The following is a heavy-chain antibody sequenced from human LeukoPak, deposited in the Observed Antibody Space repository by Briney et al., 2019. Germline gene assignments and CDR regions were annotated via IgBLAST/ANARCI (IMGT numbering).Heavy chain of an antibody. J-gene: IGHJ6*02. CDR3: ARRDSTSDMDV. D-gene: IGHD1-1*01. CDR2: INGDGTTT. CDR1: GFTFSSYA. V-gene: IGHV3-74*01. Sequence: PGGSLRLSCAASGFTFSSYAMHWVRQAPGKGLVWVSGINGDGTTTTYADSVKGRFTISRDNARNTLYLQMNILRAEDKAVYYCARRDSTSDMDVWGQGTTVTVSS.